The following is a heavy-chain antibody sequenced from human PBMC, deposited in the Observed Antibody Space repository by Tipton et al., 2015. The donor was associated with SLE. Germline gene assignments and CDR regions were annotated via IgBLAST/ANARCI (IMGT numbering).Heavy chain of an antibody. CDR3: ASRPRVGIAAHDY. D-gene: IGHD6-13*01. J-gene: IGHJ4*02. CDR2: IYTSGST. V-gene: IGHV4-61*09. Sequence: TLSLTCTVSGGSISSGSYYWSWIRQPAGKGLEWIGYIYTSGSTNYNPSLKSRVTISVDTSKNQFSLKLSSVTAADTAVHYCASRPRVGIAAHDYWGQGTLVTVSS. CDR1: GGSISSGSYY.